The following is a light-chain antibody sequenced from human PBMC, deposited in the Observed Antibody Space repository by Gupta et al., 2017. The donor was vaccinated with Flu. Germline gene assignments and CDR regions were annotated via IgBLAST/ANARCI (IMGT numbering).Light chain of an antibody. J-gene: IGLJ3*02. CDR3: NSRDSSGNHWV. V-gene: IGLV3-19*01. Sequence: GQTVRITCQGDSLRSYYASWYQQKPGQAPVLVIYGKNNRPSGIPDRFSGSSSGNTASLTITGAQAEDEADYYCNSRDSSGNHWVFGGGTKLTVL. CDR1: SLRSYY. CDR2: GKN.